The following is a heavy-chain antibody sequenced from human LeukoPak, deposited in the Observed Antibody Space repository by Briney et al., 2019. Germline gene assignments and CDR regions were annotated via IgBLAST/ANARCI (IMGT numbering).Heavy chain of an antibody. CDR1: GFTFSSYG. CDR3: AKLTSHDSSGYYDY. J-gene: IGHJ4*02. D-gene: IGHD3-22*01. CDR2: ISYDGSNK. Sequence: GGSLRLSCAASGFTFSSYGMHWVRQAPGKGLEWVAVISYDGSNKYYADSVKGRFTISRDNSKNTLYLQMNSLRAEDTAVYYCAKLTSHDSSGYYDYWGQGTLVTVSS. V-gene: IGHV3-30*18.